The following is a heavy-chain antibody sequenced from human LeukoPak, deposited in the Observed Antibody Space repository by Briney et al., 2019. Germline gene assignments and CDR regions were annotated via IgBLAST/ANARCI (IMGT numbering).Heavy chain of an antibody. J-gene: IGHJ5*02. CDR1: GGSISSDY. D-gene: IGHD2-2*01. CDR2: IYYSGST. V-gene: IGHV4-59*01. CDR3: ARGPVGTADGWDWFDP. Sequence: SETLSLTCTVSGGSISSDYWSWLRQPPGKGLEWIGYIYYSGSTNYNPSLKSRVTLSVDSSKNHFSLKLSSVTAADTAVYWCARGPVGTADGWDWFDPWGQGTLVTVSS.